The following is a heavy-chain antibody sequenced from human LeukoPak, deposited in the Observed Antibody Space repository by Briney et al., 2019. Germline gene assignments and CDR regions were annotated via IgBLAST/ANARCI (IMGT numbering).Heavy chain of an antibody. D-gene: IGHD2/OR15-2a*01. CDR3: AKGSNTYPKTFDY. J-gene: IGHJ4*02. V-gene: IGHV3-23*01. CDR2: ISNSGGRT. CDR1: GFTFSSYA. Sequence: GGSLRLSCAASGFTFSSYAMSWVRQAPGKGLEWVSSISNSGGRTFYTDSVKGRFTISRDNSKITLYLQMNSLRAEDTTVYYCAKGSNTYPKTFDYWGQGTLVTVSS.